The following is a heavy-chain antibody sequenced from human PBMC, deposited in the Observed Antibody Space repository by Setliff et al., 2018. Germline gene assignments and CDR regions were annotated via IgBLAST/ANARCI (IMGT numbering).Heavy chain of an antibody. V-gene: IGHV4-34*01. CDR1: GGSFSGYY. Sequence: SETLSLTCAVYGGSFSGYYWSWIRQPPGKWLEWIGEINHTGSTNYSPSLKSRVTISVDTSKNQFSLKLSSVTAADTAVYYCARGYCNSVGCFFAGWFDPWGQGTLVTVSS. CDR3: ARGYCNSVGCFFAGWFDP. CDR2: INHTGST. D-gene: IGHD2-2*01. J-gene: IGHJ5*02.